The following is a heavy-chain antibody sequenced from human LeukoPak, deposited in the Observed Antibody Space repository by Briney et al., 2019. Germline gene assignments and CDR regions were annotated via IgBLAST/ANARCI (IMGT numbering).Heavy chain of an antibody. D-gene: IGHD1/OR15-1a*01. V-gene: IGHV1-69*13. CDR1: GGTFSSYA. Sequence: ASVKVSCKASGGTFSSYAISWVRQAPGQGLEWMGGIIPIFGTANYAQKFQGRVTITADESTSTAYMELSSLRSEDTAVYYCATISAQARVLFDYWGQGPLVTVSS. J-gene: IGHJ4*02. CDR3: ATISAQARVLFDY. CDR2: IIPIFGTA.